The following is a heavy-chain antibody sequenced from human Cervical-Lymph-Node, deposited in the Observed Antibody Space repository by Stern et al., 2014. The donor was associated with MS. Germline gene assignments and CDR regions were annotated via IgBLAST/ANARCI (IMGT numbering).Heavy chain of an antibody. CDR2: IYYSGAT. CDR1: GGSINNGDYY. D-gene: IGHD1-1*01. J-gene: IGHJ6*02. V-gene: IGHV4-31*03. Sequence: QVQLQESGPGLVKPSQTLSLTCTVSGGSINNGDYYWSWVRQHPGNGLEWLGSIYYSGATYYNPSLKGRLTISVDTSKRHFSLKLTSVTAADTAVYYCARELSGMYGMDVWGQGATVTVSS. CDR3: ARELSGMYGMDV.